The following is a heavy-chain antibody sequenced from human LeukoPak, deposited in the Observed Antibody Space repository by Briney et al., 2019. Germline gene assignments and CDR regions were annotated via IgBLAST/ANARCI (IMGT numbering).Heavy chain of an antibody. V-gene: IGHV3-48*04. CDR2: ISSSSSTI. D-gene: IGHD2-21*02. Sequence: GGSLRLSCAASGFTFSSYSMNWVRQAPGKGLEWVSYISSSSSTIYHADSVKGRFTISRDNAKNSLYLQMNSLRAEDTAVYYCARDAYCGGDCYSDYYYGMDVWGQGTTVTVSS. CDR3: ARDAYCGGDCYSDYYYGMDV. CDR1: GFTFSSYS. J-gene: IGHJ6*02.